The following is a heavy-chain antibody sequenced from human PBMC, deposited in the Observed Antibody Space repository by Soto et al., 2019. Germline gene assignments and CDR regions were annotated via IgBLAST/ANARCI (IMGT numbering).Heavy chain of an antibody. CDR2: INAGNGNT. CDR3: ARGRIAVAGHNDY. D-gene: IGHD6-19*01. J-gene: IGHJ4*02. CDR1: GYTFTSYA. Sequence: ASVKVSCKASGYTFTSYAMHWVRQAPGQRLEWMGWINAGNGNTKYSQKFQGRVTITRDTSTSTAYMELSSLRSEDTAVYYCARGRIAVAGHNDYWGQGTLVTVSS. V-gene: IGHV1-3*01.